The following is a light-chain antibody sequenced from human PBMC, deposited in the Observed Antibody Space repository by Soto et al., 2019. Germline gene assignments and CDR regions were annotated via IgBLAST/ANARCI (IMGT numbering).Light chain of an antibody. CDR1: SSDVGVYRY. Sequence: QSALTQPASVSGSPGQSITISCTGTSSDVGVYRYVSWYQQHPGKAPKLMIYEVSNRPSGISSRFSGSKSGNTASLTISGLQAEDEADYYCSSYTSTNTWVFGGGTKLTVL. J-gene: IGLJ3*02. CDR2: EVS. V-gene: IGLV2-14*01. CDR3: SSYTSTNTWV.